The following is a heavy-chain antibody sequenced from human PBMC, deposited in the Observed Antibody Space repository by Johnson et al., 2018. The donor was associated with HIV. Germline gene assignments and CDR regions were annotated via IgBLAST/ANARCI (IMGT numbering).Heavy chain of an antibody. CDR1: GFTFSSYW. CDR2: IKQDGSEK. D-gene: IGHD4-23*01. V-gene: IGHV3-7*01. J-gene: IGHJ3*01. Sequence: LVESGGGLVQPGWSLRLSCAASGFTFSSYWMSWVRQAPGKGLEWVANIKQDGSEKYYVDSVKGRFTISRDNAKNSLYLQMNSLRAEDTAVYYCARDPPYGGNPSAFDVWGQGTMVTVSS. CDR3: ARDPPYGGNPSAFDV.